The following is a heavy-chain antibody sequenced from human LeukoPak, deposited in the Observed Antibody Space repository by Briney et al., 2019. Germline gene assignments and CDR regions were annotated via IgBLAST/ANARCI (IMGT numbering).Heavy chain of an antibody. Sequence: KSSETLSLTCTVSGGSISSGGYYWSWIRQHPGKGLEWIGYIYYSGSTYYNPSLKSRVTISVDTSKNQFSLKLSSVTAADTAVYYCAREDSPNWFDPWGQGTLVTVSS. CDR3: AREDSPNWFDP. D-gene: IGHD2-15*01. CDR1: GGSISSGGYY. CDR2: IYYSGST. J-gene: IGHJ5*02. V-gene: IGHV4-31*03.